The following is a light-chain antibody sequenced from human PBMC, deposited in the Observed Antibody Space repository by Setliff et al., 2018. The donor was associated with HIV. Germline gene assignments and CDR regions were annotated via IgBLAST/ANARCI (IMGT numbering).Light chain of an antibody. CDR2: DVS. V-gene: IGLV2-14*03. CDR3: ISYADSSALYV. Sequence: QSALAQPASVSGSPGQSITISCTGTSSDVGAYAYVSWYQQHPGKVPKLMIYDVSNRPSGVSTRFSGSKSGNTASLTISGLQAEDEAHYYCISYADSSALYVFGSGTKV. J-gene: IGLJ1*01. CDR1: SSDVGAYAY.